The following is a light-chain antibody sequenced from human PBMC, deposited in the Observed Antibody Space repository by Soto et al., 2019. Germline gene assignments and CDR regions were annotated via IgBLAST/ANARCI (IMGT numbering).Light chain of an antibody. Sequence: SALTQPRSVSGSPGQSVTISCTGTSSDVGGYNYVSWYQQHPGKAPKLMIYDVSKRPSGVPDRFSGSKSGNTASLTISGLQDEDEDDYSCCSYAGSYTVFGGGTKLTVL. CDR1: SSDVGGYNY. J-gene: IGLJ3*02. V-gene: IGLV2-11*01. CDR3: CSYAGSYTV. CDR2: DVS.